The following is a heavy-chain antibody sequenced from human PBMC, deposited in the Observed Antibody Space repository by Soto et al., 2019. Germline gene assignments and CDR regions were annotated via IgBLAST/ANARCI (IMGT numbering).Heavy chain of an antibody. Sequence: SETLSLTCAVYGGSFSGYYWSWIRQPPGKGLEWIGEINHSGSTNYNPSLKSRVTISVDTSKNQFSLKLSSVTAADTAVYYCARGNIAAAGTGAYYYMDVWGKGTTVTV. J-gene: IGHJ6*03. CDR1: GGSFSGYY. CDR2: INHSGST. D-gene: IGHD6-13*01. CDR3: ARGNIAAAGTGAYYYMDV. V-gene: IGHV4-34*01.